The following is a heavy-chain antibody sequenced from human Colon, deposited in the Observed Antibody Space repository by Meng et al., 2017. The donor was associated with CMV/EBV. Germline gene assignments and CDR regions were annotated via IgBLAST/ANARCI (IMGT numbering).Heavy chain of an antibody. J-gene: IGHJ4*02. Sequence: GGSLRLFCTASGFPFSHYAMTWVRQAPGRGLEWVSTISGTGEKTYFADSLKGRVTISRDNSNNTLSLRLSGLRAEDTAIYYCSRDYTNAVVPDSLGYWGQGTLVTVSS. CDR1: GFPFSHYA. D-gene: IGHD2-8*01. CDR3: SRDYTNAVVPDSLGY. CDR2: ISGTGEKT. V-gene: IGHV3-23*01.